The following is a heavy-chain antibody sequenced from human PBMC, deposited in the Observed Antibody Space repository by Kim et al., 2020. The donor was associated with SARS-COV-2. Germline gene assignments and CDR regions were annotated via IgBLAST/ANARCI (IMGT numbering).Heavy chain of an antibody. V-gene: IGHV4-59*11. D-gene: IGHD3-3*01. J-gene: IGHJ6*02. CDR1: GASISSHY. CDR3: ARRFMAWYAVVV. Sequence: SETLSLTCSVSGASISSHYWTWIRQPPGKGLEWIGLLSNTGNTNYNPSLKIRVTISLDTSKKEVSLQLSSVTAADTAVYFCARRFMAWYAVVVSGQGTT. CDR2: LSNTGNT.